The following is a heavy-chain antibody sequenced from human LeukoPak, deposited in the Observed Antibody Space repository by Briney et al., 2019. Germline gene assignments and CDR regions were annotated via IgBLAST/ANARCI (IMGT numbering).Heavy chain of an antibody. D-gene: IGHD3-22*01. CDR3: ARESWGNYDSSGYPDY. Sequence: ASVKVSCKASGYTFTGYYMHWVRQAPGQGLEWVGWINPNSGGTNYAQKFQGRVTMTRDTSISTAYMELSRLRSDDTAVYYCARESWGNYDSSGYPDYWGQGTLVTVSS. J-gene: IGHJ4*02. CDR2: INPNSGGT. CDR1: GYTFTGYY. V-gene: IGHV1-2*02.